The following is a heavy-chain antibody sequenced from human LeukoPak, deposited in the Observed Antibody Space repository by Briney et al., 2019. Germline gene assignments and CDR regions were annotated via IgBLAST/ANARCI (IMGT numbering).Heavy chain of an antibody. CDR3: AKLRATYTSGWYGFFDF. V-gene: IGHV3-20*04. Sequence: RTGGSLRLSCAASGFTFDDYGMSWVRQAPGKGLEWVSGINWNGGSTGYADSVKGRFTISRDNAKNSLYLEMNSLRPEDTALYYCAKLRATYTSGWYGFFDFWGQGTLIAVSS. D-gene: IGHD6-19*01. J-gene: IGHJ4*02. CDR1: GFTFDDYG. CDR2: INWNGGST.